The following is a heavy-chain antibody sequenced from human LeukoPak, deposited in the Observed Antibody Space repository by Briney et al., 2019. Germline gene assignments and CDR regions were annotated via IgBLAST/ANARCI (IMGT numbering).Heavy chain of an antibody. CDR2: INQDGSEK. Sequence: GGSLRLSCAASGFSFSTYWVSWVRQAPGKGLEWVANINQDGSEKYYVDSVKGRFTISRDNAKRSLYLQMNSLRAEDTAVFYCARDRDNITCPHDYWGQGTLVTVSS. CDR3: ARDRDNITCPHDY. CDR1: GFSFSTYW. J-gene: IGHJ4*02. V-gene: IGHV3-7*05. D-gene: IGHD2-15*01.